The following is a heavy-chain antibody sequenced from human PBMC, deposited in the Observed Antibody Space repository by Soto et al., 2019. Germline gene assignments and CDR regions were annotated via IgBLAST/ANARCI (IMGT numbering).Heavy chain of an antibody. D-gene: IGHD3-10*01. CDR2: IYYSGST. CDR3: ARIYGSGYYYYYYMDV. V-gene: IGHV4-39*01. Sequence: TLSLTCTVSGGSISSSSYYWGWIRQPPGKGLEWIGSIYYSGSTYYNPSLKSRVTISVDTSKNQFSLKLSSVTAADTAVYYCARIYGSGYYYYYYMDVWGKGTTVTVSS. J-gene: IGHJ6*03. CDR1: GGSISSSSYY.